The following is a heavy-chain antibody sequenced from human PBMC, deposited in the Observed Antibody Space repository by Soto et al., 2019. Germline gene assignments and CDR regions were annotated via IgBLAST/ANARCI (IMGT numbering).Heavy chain of an antibody. Sequence: LRLSCAASGFTFNSYSVNWVRQAPGKGLEWVASISSGSVHIDFADSVKGRFTISRDDVTNSVSLQMDSLRVEDTGIYYCARYDAFKAFDLWGQGTMVTVSS. CDR3: ARYDAFKAFDL. CDR2: ISSGSVHI. D-gene: IGHD1-1*01. CDR1: GFTFNSYS. J-gene: IGHJ3*01. V-gene: IGHV3-21*01.